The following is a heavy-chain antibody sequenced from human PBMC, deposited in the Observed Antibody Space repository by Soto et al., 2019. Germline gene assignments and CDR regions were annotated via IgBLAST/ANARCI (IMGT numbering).Heavy chain of an antibody. Sequence: ASVKVSCKPSGCTLSSYAISWVRQAPGQGLEWMGWISVKNGNTNYAQKLQGRVTMTTDTSTSTSYMELRSLRSDDTAVYYCERASGWYGREVFDMWGQGTMVTVSS. CDR2: ISVKNGNT. CDR3: ERASGWYGREVFDM. V-gene: IGHV1-18*01. D-gene: IGHD6-19*01. J-gene: IGHJ3*02. CDR1: GCTLSSYA.